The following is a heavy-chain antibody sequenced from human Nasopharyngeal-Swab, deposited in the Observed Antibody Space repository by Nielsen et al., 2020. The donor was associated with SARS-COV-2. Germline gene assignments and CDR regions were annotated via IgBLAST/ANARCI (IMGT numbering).Heavy chain of an antibody. V-gene: IGHV1-69*04. J-gene: IGHJ4*02. CDR2: IIPILGMS. Sequence: SVKVSCKASGDTFRSFGISWVRQAPGQGREWMGRIIPILGMSTYAQKFEGRVTFTADKSTSTAYLELSSLRREDTAIYYCARRGTETTSFDYWGQGTLVTVPS. D-gene: IGHD2/OR15-2a*01. CDR3: ARRGTETTSFDY. CDR1: GDTFRSFG.